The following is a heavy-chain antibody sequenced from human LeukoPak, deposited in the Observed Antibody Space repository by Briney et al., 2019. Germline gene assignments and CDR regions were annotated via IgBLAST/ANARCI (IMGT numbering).Heavy chain of an antibody. CDR3: AKGSSSFYNDSSGYYDLTFDY. J-gene: IGHJ4*02. Sequence: GGSLRLSCAASGFTFSKYAMSWVRQAPGKGLEWVSGISGSGDSTYYADSVKGLFTISRDNSKNTLYLQMISLRADDTASYYCAKGSSSFYNDSSGYYDLTFDYWGQGTLVTVSS. CDR2: ISGSGDST. CDR1: GFTFSKYA. V-gene: IGHV3-23*01. D-gene: IGHD3-22*01.